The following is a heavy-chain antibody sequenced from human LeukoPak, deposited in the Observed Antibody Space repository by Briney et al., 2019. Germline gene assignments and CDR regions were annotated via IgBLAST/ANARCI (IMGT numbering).Heavy chain of an antibody. CDR1: GFTFDDYG. CDR3: ARGVITMVRGVTTIDY. V-gene: IGHV3-20*04. Sequence: GGSLRLSCAASGFTFDDYGMSWVRQAPGKGLEWVSGINWNGGSTGYADSVKGRFTISRDNAKNSLYLQMNSLRAEDTAVYYCARGVITMVRGVTTIDYWGQGTLVTVSS. CDR2: INWNGGST. D-gene: IGHD3-10*01. J-gene: IGHJ4*02.